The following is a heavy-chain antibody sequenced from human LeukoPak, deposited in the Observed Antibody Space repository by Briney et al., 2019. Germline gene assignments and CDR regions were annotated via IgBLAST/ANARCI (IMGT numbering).Heavy chain of an antibody. D-gene: IGHD6-19*01. CDR3: ARDRVIAVAQWSYFDY. J-gene: IGHJ4*02. Sequence: GGSLRLSCAASGFAFRSYGIHWVRQAPGKGLEWVAMISFDGTNKHYADSVKGRFTISRDNSKDTLSLEMNNLRPEDTAVYYCARDRVIAVAQWSYFDYWGQGTLVTVSS. V-gene: IGHV3-30*03. CDR2: ISFDGTNK. CDR1: GFAFRSYG.